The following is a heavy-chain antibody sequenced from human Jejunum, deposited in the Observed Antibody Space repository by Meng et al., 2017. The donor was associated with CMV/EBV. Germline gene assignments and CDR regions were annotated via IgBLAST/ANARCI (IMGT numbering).Heavy chain of an antibody. CDR1: TCSNYD. CDR2: IMPFFGTV. V-gene: IGHV1-69*05. D-gene: IGHD3-3*01. J-gene: IGHJ4*02. Sequence: TCSNYDFSWVRQAPGQGLEWMGGIMPFFGTVNYARKFQGRVTITTEESTSTVYMELSSLRSEDTAVYYCARGGDGVQHFLEWLLFDYWGQGTLVTVSS. CDR3: ARGGDGVQHFLEWLLFDY.